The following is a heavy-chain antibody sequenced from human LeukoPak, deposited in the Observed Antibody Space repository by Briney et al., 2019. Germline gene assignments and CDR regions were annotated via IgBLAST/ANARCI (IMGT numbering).Heavy chain of an antibody. Sequence: ASVKVSCKASGYTFTSYDINWVRQATGQGHDWTGWMNPNSGNTGYAQKFQGRVTMTRNTSISTAYMELSSLRSEDTAVYYCARAYGDYGYPYYYYGMDVWGQGTTVTVSS. V-gene: IGHV1-8*01. J-gene: IGHJ6*02. CDR3: ARAYGDYGYPYYYYGMDV. D-gene: IGHD4-17*01. CDR1: GYTFTSYD. CDR2: MNPNSGNT.